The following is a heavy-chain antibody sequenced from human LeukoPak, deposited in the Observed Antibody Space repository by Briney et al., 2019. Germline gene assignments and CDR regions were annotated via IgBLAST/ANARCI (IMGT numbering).Heavy chain of an antibody. CDR1: GYTFTSYA. CDR2: INVGNGNT. V-gene: IGHV1-3*03. Sequence: GASVKGSCKASGYTFTSYAMHWVRQAPGQRLEWMGWINVGNGNTKYSQEFQGRVTISRDTSASTPYMELSSLRSEDMAVYYCARVVTPRYCSSTSCYWKGWFDPWGQGTLVTVSS. J-gene: IGHJ5*02. CDR3: ARVVTPRYCSSTSCYWKGWFDP. D-gene: IGHD2-2*01.